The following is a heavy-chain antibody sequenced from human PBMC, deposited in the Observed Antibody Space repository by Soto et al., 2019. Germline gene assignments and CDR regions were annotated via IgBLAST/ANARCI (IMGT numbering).Heavy chain of an antibody. D-gene: IGHD2-15*01. Sequence: GGSLRLSCAASGFMFSSYAMRWVRQAPGKGLEWVSAISGSGGSTYYADSVKGRFTISRDNSKNTLYLQVNSLRAEDTAVYYCAKGYCSGSSCYHIDFWGQGTLVTVSS. J-gene: IGHJ4*02. CDR2: ISGSGGST. V-gene: IGHV3-23*01. CDR1: GFMFSSYA. CDR3: AKGYCSGSSCYHIDF.